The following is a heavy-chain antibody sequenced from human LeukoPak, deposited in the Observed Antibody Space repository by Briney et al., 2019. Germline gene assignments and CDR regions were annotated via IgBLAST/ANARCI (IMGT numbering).Heavy chain of an antibody. CDR3: ARDRGSYRFDY. D-gene: IGHD1-26*01. V-gene: IGHV4-38-2*02. Sequence: SETLSLTCTVSGYSITSGYYWGWIRQPPGKGLEWIGSIYYSGSTYYSPSLKSRVTISVDTSENQFSLKLNSVTAADTAVYYCARDRGSYRFDYWGQGTLVTVSS. J-gene: IGHJ4*02. CDR1: GYSITSGYY. CDR2: IYYSGST.